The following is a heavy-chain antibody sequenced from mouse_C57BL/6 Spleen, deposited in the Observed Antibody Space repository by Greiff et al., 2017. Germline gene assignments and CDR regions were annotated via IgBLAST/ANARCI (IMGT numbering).Heavy chain of an antibody. CDR3: ARCGPYYAMDY. CDR2: IDPSDSYT. J-gene: IGHJ4*01. V-gene: IGHV1-69*01. CDR1: GYTFTSYW. Sequence: QLQQPGAELVMPGASVKLSCKASGYTFTSYWMHWVKQRPGQGLEWIGEIDPSDSYTNYNQKFKGKSTLTVDKSSSTAYMQLSSLTSEDSAVYYCARCGPYYAMDYWGQGTSVTVSS.